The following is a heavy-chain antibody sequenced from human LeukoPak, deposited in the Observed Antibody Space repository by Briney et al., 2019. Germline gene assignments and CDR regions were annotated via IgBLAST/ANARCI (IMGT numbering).Heavy chain of an antibody. CDR3: ARVRFGKFGTVY. J-gene: IGHJ4*02. D-gene: IGHD3-10*01. Sequence: ASVKVSCKASGYTFTSYYMHWVRQAPGQGLEWMGIINPSGGSTSYAQQFQGRVTMTRDTSTSTVYMELSSLRSEDTAVYYCARVRFGKFGTVYWGQGTLVTVSS. V-gene: IGHV1-46*01. CDR1: GYTFTSYY. CDR2: INPSGGST.